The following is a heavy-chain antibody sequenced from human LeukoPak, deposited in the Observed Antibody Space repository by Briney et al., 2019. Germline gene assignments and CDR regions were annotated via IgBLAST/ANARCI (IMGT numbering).Heavy chain of an antibody. Sequence: GGSLRLSCAASGFTVSNNYMSWVRQRPGKGLEWVSAISGSGGSTYYADSVKGRFTISRDNSKNTLYLQMNSLRAEDTAVYYCAKPARTDYADYWGQGTLVTVSS. CDR2: ISGSGGST. V-gene: IGHV3-23*01. J-gene: IGHJ4*02. CDR1: GFTVSNNY. CDR3: AKPARTDYADY. D-gene: IGHD1-14*01.